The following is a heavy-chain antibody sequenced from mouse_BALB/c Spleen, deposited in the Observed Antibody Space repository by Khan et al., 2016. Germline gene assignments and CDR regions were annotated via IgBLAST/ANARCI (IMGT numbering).Heavy chain of an antibody. J-gene: IGHJ3*01. CDR1: GYAFSSYW. CDR2: IYPGDGDT. D-gene: IGHD2-12*01. V-gene: IGHV1-80*01. Sequence: QVQLQQSGAELVRPGSSVKISCKASGYAFSSYWMHWVKQRPGQGLEWIGQIYPGDGDTHYNGKFKGKATMTADKSTSTAYTQLSRLTSEDSAVYFCAGVTPLAYWGQGTLVTVSA. CDR3: AGVTPLAY.